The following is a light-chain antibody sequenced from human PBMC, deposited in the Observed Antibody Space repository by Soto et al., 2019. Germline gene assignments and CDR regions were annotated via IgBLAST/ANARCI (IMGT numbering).Light chain of an antibody. CDR1: VLAKKY. J-gene: IGLJ2*01. CDR3: QSADSSAGYVA. V-gene: IGLV3-25*02. CDR2: KDT. Sequence: SYELTQPPSVSVSPGQTARITCSGDVLAKKYAYWYQQKPGQAPLLVIYKDTERPSGIPERFSGSSSGTTVTLTISGVQAEDEADYYCQSADSSAGYVAFGGGTQLTVL.